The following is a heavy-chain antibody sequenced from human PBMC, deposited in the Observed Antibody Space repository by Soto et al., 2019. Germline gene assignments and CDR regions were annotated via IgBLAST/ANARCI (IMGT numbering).Heavy chain of an antibody. J-gene: IGHJ5*01. Sequence: GGSLRLSCAASGFTFTTYAMSLVRQPPGKGLEWVSVIDQSGGRTFYSDSVKGRFAISRDNVKNTVYLQMNSLRAEDTAVYFCAKDWTPDDSWGQGTLVTVSS. V-gene: IGHV3-23*01. D-gene: IGHD2-15*01. CDR1: GFTFTTYA. CDR3: AKDWTPDDS. CDR2: IDQSGGRT.